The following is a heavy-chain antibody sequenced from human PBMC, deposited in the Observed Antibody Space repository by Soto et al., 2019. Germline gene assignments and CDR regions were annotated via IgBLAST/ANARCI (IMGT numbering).Heavy chain of an antibody. Sequence: SETLSLTCTVSGGSISSYYWSWIRQPPGKGLEWIGYIYYSGSTNYNPSLKSRVTISVDTSKNQFSLKLSSVTAADTAVYYCARTYSGYDYAFDIWAKGQWSPSPQ. CDR2: IYYSGST. CDR3: ARTYSGYDYAFDI. J-gene: IGHJ3*02. D-gene: IGHD5-12*01. CDR1: GGSISSYY. V-gene: IGHV4-59*01.